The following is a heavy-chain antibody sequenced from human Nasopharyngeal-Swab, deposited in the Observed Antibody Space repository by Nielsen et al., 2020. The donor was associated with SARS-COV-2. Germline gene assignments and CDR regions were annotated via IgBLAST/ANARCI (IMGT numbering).Heavy chain of an antibody. CDR1: GFTFSSYE. D-gene: IGHD6-13*01. J-gene: IGHJ4*02. V-gene: IGHV3-48*03. Sequence: GGSLRLSCAASGFTFSSYEMNWVRQAPGKGLEWVSYISSSGSTIYYADSVKGRFTISRDNAKNSLYLQMNSLRAEDTAVYYCARDQLGGGPCFDYWGQGTLVTVSS. CDR2: ISSSGSTI. CDR3: ARDQLGGGPCFDY.